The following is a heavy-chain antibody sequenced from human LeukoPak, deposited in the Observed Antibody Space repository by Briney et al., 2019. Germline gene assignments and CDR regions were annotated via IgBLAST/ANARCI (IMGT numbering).Heavy chain of an antibody. J-gene: IGHJ4*02. V-gene: IGHV1-46*01. CDR3: ASTHYYDSSGYLDY. Sequence: PGRSLRLSCAASGYTFTTYYIHWVRQAPGQGLEWMGIINPSGGTTSYAQKFQGRVTMTRDTSTSTVYMELSSLRSEDTAVYYCASTHYYDSSGYLDYWGQGTLVTVSS. CDR1: GYTFTTYY. CDR2: INPSGGTT. D-gene: IGHD3-22*01.